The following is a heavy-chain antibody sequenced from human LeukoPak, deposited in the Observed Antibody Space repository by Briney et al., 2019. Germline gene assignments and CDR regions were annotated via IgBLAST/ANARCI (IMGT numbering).Heavy chain of an antibody. D-gene: IGHD6-6*01. CDR3: ARDPSTSYYFDY. CDR2: IDPKSGGT. V-gene: IGHV1-2*02. CDR1: GHTFTGYY. J-gene: IGHJ4*02. Sequence: ASVKVSCKTSGHTFTGYYLHWVRQAPGQGLEWMGWIDPKSGGTKYAQKFLGRFTMTRDTSVTTVYMELTGLTSDDTAVYHCARDPSTSYYFDYWGQGTLVTVSS.